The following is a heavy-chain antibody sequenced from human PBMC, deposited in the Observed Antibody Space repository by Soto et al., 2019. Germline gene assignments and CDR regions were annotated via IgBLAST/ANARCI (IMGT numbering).Heavy chain of an antibody. Sequence: PGGSLRLSCAASGFTFSSYSMNWVRQAPGKRLEWVSSISSSSSYIYYADSVKGRFTISRDNAKNSLYLQMNSLRAEDTAVYYCARRGYCTNGVCSGFDPWGQGTLVTVSS. V-gene: IGHV3-21*01. CDR3: ARRGYCTNGVCSGFDP. CDR2: ISSSSSYI. J-gene: IGHJ5*02. CDR1: GFTFSSYS. D-gene: IGHD2-8*01.